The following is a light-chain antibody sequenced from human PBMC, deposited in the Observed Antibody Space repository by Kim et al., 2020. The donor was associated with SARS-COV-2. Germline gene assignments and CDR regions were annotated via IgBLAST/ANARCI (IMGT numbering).Light chain of an antibody. CDR3: CSYVGSYSYV. V-gene: IGLV2-11*01. Sequence: QSALTHPRSVSGSPGQSVAISCTGTSGDVGGYNYVSWYQQHPGKAPKLMIYDVSKRPSGVPDRFSGSKSGNTASLTISGLQAEDEADYYCCSYVGSYSYVFGTGTKVTVL. J-gene: IGLJ1*01. CDR1: SGDVGGYNY. CDR2: DVS.